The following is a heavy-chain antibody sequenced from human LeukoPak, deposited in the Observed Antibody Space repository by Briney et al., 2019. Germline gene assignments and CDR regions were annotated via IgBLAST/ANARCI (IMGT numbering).Heavy chain of an antibody. V-gene: IGHV3-48*04. CDR1: GFTFSSQT. D-gene: IGHD2-2*01. CDR2: ISSTSSVI. J-gene: IGHJ4*02. Sequence: PGGSLRLSCTASGFTFSSQTMNRVRQAPGKGLEWVSYISSTSSVIYYADSVKGRFTISRDNAKSSLYLQMNSLRAEDTAVYYCARNLPAADYWGQGTLVTVSS. CDR3: ARNLPAADY.